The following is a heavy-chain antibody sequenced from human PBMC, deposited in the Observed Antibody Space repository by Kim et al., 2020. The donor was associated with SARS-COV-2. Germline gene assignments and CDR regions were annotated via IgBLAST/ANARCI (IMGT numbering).Heavy chain of an antibody. Sequence: SETLSLTCAVYGETFSGHYWTWIRQPPGKGLEWIGEINHSGSSNYNPSLKSRVTTSVDMSKNQFSLRLTSVTAADTAMYYCARVRVSGSSSYYWALDFWGQGTLLTVSS. CDR2: INHSGSS. J-gene: IGHJ4*02. CDR3: ARVRVSGSSSYYWALDF. V-gene: IGHV4-34*01. D-gene: IGHD6-13*01. CDR1: GETFSGHY.